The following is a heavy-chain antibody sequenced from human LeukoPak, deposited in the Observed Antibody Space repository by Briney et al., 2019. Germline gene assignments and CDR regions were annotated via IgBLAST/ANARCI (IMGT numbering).Heavy chain of an antibody. V-gene: IGHV3-23*01. J-gene: IGHJ4*02. Sequence: PGGSLRLSCAASGFTFSSYAMSWVRQAPGKGLEWVSAISGSGGSTHYADSAKGRFTISRDNSKNTLYLQMNSLRAEDTAVYYCAKYYDSSGYFSYFDYWGQGTLVTVSS. D-gene: IGHD3-22*01. CDR1: GFTFSSYA. CDR2: ISGSGGST. CDR3: AKYYDSSGYFSYFDY.